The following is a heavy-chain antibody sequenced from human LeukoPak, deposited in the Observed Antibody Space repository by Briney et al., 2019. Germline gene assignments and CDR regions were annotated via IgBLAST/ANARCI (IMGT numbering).Heavy chain of an antibody. J-gene: IGHJ4*02. D-gene: IGHD6-19*01. CDR3: ARDQGLLVVAGRFGY. CDR2: ISSSNSYI. CDR1: GFTFSSYS. Sequence: GGSLRLSCAASGFTFSSYSMNWVRQAPGKGLEWVSSISSSNSYIYNADSVKGRFTISRDNAKNSLYLQMNSLRAEDTAVYYCARDQGLLVVAGRFGYWGQGTLVTVSP. V-gene: IGHV3-21*01.